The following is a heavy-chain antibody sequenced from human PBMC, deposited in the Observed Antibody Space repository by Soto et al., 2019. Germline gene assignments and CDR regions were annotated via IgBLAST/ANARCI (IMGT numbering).Heavy chain of an antibody. D-gene: IGHD3-10*01. V-gene: IGHV3-33*01. Sequence: QVHLLESGGGVVQPGRSLRLSCAASGFTFSTYAMHWVRQTPVKGLEWVAVIWYDGSNQYYADSVKGRFVISRDNSENTVYLQMNSLRVEDTALYYCAREGYYGSGSRGWIDPWGQGALVTVSS. CDR1: GFTFSTYA. J-gene: IGHJ5*02. CDR3: AREGYYGSGSRGWIDP. CDR2: IWYDGSNQ.